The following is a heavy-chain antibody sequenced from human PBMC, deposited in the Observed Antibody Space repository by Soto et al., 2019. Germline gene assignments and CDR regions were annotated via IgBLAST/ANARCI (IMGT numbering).Heavy chain of an antibody. Sequence: QVQLVQSGAEVKKPGSSVKISCKASGGTFSKCSISWLRQAPGQGLEWMGGFIPDFGTTYYEEKFQGRVTIIADGSTITAYMELSSLRYAATAVYYCATSSPYIHIGTPAAINYYYAVDVWGQGTTVTVSS. CDR2: FIPDFGTT. CDR3: ATSSPYIHIGTPAAINYYYAVDV. D-gene: IGHD6-25*01. J-gene: IGHJ6*02. CDR1: GGTFSKCS. V-gene: IGHV1-69*01.